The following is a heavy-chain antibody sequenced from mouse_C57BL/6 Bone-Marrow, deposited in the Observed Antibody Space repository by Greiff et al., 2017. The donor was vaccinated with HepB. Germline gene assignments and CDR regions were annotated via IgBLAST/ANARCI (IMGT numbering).Heavy chain of an antibody. J-gene: IGHJ2*01. V-gene: IGHV5-12*01. CDR1: GFTFSDYY. CDR2: ISNGGGST. CDR3: ARLPYSFFFDY. Sequence: EVKLVESGGGLVQPGGSLKLSCAASGFTFSDYYMYWVRQTPEKRLEWVAYISNGGGSTYYPDTVKGRFTISRDNAKNTLYLQMSRLKSEDTAMYYCARLPYSFFFDYWGQGTTLTVSP. D-gene: IGHD2-12*01.